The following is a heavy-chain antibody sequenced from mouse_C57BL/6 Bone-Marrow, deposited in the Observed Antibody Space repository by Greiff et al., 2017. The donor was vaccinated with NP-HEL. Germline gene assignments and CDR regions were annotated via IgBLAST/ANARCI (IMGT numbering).Heavy chain of an antibody. J-gene: IGHJ2*01. D-gene: IGHD3-2*02. V-gene: IGHV14-4*01. CDR3: TTWAQATRDYFDY. CDR1: GFTIKDDY. CDR2: IDPENGDT. Sequence: VQLQQSGAELVRPGASVKLSCTASGFTIKDDYMHWVKQRPEQGLEWIGWIDPENGDTEYASKFQGKATIPADTSSNTAYLQLSSLTSEDTAVYYCTTWAQATRDYFDYWGQGTTLTVSS.